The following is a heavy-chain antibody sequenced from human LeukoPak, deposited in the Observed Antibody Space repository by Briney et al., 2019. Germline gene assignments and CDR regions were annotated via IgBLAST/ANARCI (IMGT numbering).Heavy chain of an antibody. CDR1: GGTFSNSG. V-gene: IGHV1-69*04. Sequence: SVKVSCRPSGGTFSNSGFSWVRQAPGQGLEWMGRIVPILGIPNYAQKFQGRVTITADKSTNTAYMELSSLRSDDTAMYYRARDFTDDAFDIWGQGTMVTVS. CDR3: ARDFTDDAFDI. J-gene: IGHJ3*02. CDR2: IVPILGIP. D-gene: IGHD3-16*01.